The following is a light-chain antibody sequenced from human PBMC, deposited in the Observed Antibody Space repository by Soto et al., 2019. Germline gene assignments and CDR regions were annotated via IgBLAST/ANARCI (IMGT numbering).Light chain of an antibody. V-gene: IGKV1-5*01. J-gene: IGKJ1*01. Sequence: DIPMTQSPSTLSASVGDRVTITCRASQSISSWLAWYQQKPGKAPKLLIYDASSLESGVPSRFSGSGSGTEFTLTIISLQPDDFATYYCLQYNSYWTFGQGTKVEIK. CDR1: QSISSW. CDR3: LQYNSYWT. CDR2: DAS.